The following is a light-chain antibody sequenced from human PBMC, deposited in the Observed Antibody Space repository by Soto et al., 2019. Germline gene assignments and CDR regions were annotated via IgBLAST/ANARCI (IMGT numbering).Light chain of an antibody. Sequence: EIVLTQSPGTLSLSPGERATLSCRASQSVSSSFLAWYQQKPGQAPRLLIYVAPSRATGIPDRFSGSGSGTDFTLTISRREPADVAVYYCPQDGSYPPSTFGQGTTLELK. CDR3: PQDGSYPPST. CDR2: VAP. V-gene: IGKV3-20*01. J-gene: IGKJ1*01. CDR1: QSVSSSF.